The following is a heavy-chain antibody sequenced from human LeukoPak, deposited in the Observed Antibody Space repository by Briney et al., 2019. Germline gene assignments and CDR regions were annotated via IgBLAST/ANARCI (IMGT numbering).Heavy chain of an antibody. Sequence: SETLSLTCGVSGGSISSSGYSWSWIRQPPGRGLEWIGDIYYSGSTYYNPSLKSRVTISVDTSKNQFSLKLTSVTAADTAVYFCASLTTAEAFDIWGQGTMVTVSS. CDR1: GGSISSSGYS. V-gene: IGHV4-30-4*07. CDR2: IYYSGST. CDR3: ASLTTAEAFDI. J-gene: IGHJ3*02. D-gene: IGHD3-22*01.